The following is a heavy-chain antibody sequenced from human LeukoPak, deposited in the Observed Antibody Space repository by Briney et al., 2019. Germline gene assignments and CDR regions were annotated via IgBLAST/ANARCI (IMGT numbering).Heavy chain of an antibody. V-gene: IGHV1-2*02. CDR2: INPNSGDT. CDR3: ARDERDSCGGDCYYFDY. J-gene: IGHJ4*02. CDR1: GYTFTRYY. Sequence: GASVTVSFMASGYTFTRYYMHWVRQAPGQGLEWMGWINPNSGDTNYAQKFQGRVTTTRDTSISTAYMELSRLRSDDTAVYYCARDERDSCGGDCYYFDYWGQGILVTVSS. D-gene: IGHD2-21*02.